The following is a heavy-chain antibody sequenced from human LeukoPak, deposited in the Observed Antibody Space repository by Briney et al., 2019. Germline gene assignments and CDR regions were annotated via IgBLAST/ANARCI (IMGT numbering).Heavy chain of an antibody. CDR1: GGSISSYY. J-gene: IGHJ4*02. D-gene: IGHD3-16*01. V-gene: IGHV4-59*12. CDR3: ARDEYAYGGRTHPYFFDY. CDR2: IYYSGST. Sequence: SETLSLTCTVSGGSISSYYWSWIRQSPGKRLEWIGYIYYSGSTNYNPSLKSRVTISVDTSKNQFSLRLSSVTAADTAMYYCARDEYAYGGRTHPYFFDYWGQGTLVTVSS.